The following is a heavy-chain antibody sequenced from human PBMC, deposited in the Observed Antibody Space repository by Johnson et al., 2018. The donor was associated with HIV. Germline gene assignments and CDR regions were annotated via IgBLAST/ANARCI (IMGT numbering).Heavy chain of an antibody. V-gene: IGHV3-30-3*01. CDR1: GFTFSSYA. J-gene: IGHJ3*02. D-gene: IGHD2-15*01. CDR2: ISYDGSNK. CDR3: GGEPVLVAAFDI. Sequence: QVQLVESVGGVVQPGRSLRLSCAASGFTFSSYAMHWVRQAPGKGLEWVAVISYDGSNKYYADSVKGRFTISRDNSKNTLYLQMNSRRAEETAVYYCGGEPVLVAAFDIWGQGTMVTVSS.